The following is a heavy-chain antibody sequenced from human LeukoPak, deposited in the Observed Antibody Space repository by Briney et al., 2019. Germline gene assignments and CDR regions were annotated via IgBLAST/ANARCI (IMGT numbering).Heavy chain of an antibody. CDR3: ATLFITIFGVVNLSWFDP. CDR1: GFTFSSYG. Sequence: PGGSLRLSCAASGFTFSSYGMHWVRQAPGKGLEWVAFIRYDGSNKYYADSVKGRFTISRDNSKNTLYLQMNSLRAEDTAVYYCATLFITIFGVVNLSWFDPWGQGTLVTVSS. CDR2: IRYDGSNK. J-gene: IGHJ5*02. V-gene: IGHV3-30*02. D-gene: IGHD3-3*01.